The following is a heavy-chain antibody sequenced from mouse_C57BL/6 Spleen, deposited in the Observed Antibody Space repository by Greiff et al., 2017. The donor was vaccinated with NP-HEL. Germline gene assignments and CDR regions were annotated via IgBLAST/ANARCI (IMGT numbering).Heavy chain of an antibody. CDR3: ARVYYGSSYGWYFDV. CDR1: GYTFTDYN. J-gene: IGHJ1*03. V-gene: IGHV1-18*01. Sequence: VHVKQSGPELVKPGASVKIPCKASGYTFTDYNMDWVKQSHGKSLEWIGDINPNNGGTIYNQKFKGKATLTVDKSSSTAYMELRSLTSEDTAVYYCARVYYGSSYGWYFDVWGTGTTVTVSS. D-gene: IGHD1-1*01. CDR2: INPNNGGT.